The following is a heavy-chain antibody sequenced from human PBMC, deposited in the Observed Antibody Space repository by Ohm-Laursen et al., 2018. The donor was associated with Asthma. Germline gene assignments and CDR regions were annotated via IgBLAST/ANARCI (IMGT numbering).Heavy chain of an antibody. CDR1: GGSVSSGSYY. CDR2: IYYSGST. Sequence: PSDTLSLTCTVSGGSVSSGSYYWSWIRQPPGKGLEWIGYIYYSGSTNYNPSLKSRVTISVDTSKNQFSLKLSSVTAADTAVYYCARDYRFGEKGRNYYYYGMDVWGQGTTVTVSS. V-gene: IGHV4-61*01. CDR3: ARDYRFGEKGRNYYYYGMDV. J-gene: IGHJ6*02. D-gene: IGHD3-10*01.